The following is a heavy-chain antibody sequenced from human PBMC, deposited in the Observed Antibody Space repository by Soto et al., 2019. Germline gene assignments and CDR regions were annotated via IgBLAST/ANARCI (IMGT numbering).Heavy chain of an antibody. CDR3: SSDRSATAIGWFV. CDR2: IVVYSGQT. D-gene: IGHD2-15*01. J-gene: IGHJ6*02. CDR1: GFDFISSG. Sequence: QMQLVQSGPEVKKPGTSVKVSCRASGFDFISSGIQWVRQARGQRLEWIGWIVVYSGQTHYEQKFQDRVTITRDTSTGTAYIVIISLSYEDTVVYYCSSDRSATAIGWFVWGQGPTVNVSS. V-gene: IGHV1-58*02.